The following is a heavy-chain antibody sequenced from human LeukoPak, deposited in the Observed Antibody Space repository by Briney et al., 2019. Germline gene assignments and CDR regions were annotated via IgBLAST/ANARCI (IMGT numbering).Heavy chain of an antibody. CDR1: GYSISSGYY. J-gene: IGHJ3*02. CDR3: ARKYCSSTSCYFPAFDI. D-gene: IGHD2-2*01. Sequence: SETLSLTCAVSGYSISSGYYWGWIRQPPGKGLEWIGSIHHSGSTYYNPSLKSRVTISVDTSKNQFSLKLSSVTAADTAVYYCARKYCSSTSCYFPAFDIWGQGTMVTVSS. CDR2: IHHSGST. V-gene: IGHV4-38-2*01.